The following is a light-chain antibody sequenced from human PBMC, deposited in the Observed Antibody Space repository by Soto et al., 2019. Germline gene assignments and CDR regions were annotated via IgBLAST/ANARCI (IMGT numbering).Light chain of an antibody. CDR3: QQLNSYPIT. CDR1: QGLSSD. Sequence: DIQLTQSPSFLSASIGDRVTITCRASQGLSSDLAWYQQKPGKAPKLLIYAASTLQSGVPSRFSGSGSGTDFTLTISSLQPEDFATYYCQQLNSYPITFGQGTRLEIK. J-gene: IGKJ5*01. V-gene: IGKV1-9*01. CDR2: AAS.